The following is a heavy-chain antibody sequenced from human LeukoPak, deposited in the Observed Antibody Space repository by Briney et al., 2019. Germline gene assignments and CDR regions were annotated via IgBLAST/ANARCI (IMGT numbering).Heavy chain of an antibody. CDR1: GGSFSGYY. V-gene: IGHV4-34*01. D-gene: IGHD3-9*01. J-gene: IGHJ4*02. CDR2: INHSGST. Sequence: SETLSLTCAVYGGSFSGYYWSWIRQPPGKGLEWIGEINHSGSTNYNPSLKSRVTISVDTSKNQFSLKLSSVTAADTAVYYCAIRVRSNYDILTGYSKRGFDYWGQGTLVTVSS. CDR3: AIRVRSNYDILTGYSKRGFDY.